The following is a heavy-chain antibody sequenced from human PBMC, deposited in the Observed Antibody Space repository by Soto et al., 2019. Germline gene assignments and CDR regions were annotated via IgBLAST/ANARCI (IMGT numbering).Heavy chain of an antibody. J-gene: IGHJ6*02. CDR2: IMPIFRTP. V-gene: IGHV1-69*12. D-gene: IGHD5-12*01. CDR1: GGTFSNSA. Sequence: QVHLEQSGPEVKKPGSSVKVSCKASGGTFSNSAISWVRQAPGQGLEWMGGIMPIFRTPDYEQKFQGRVTITADESPRTAYMELSGLRSDDTAVYSCARDKARLQLGGNYYYILDVWGQGTTVTVSS. CDR3: ARDKARLQLGGNYYYILDV.